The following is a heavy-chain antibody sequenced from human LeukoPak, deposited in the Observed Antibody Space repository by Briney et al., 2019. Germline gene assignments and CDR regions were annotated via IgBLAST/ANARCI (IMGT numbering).Heavy chain of an antibody. Sequence: ASVKVSCKASGYTFTGYYMHWVRQAPGQGLEWMGWINPNSGGTNYAQKFQGRVTMTRDTSISTAYMELSRLRSDDTAVYYCARDRLSSTTHYSNYTGFDPWGQGTLVTVSS. J-gene: IGHJ5*02. D-gene: IGHD4-11*01. CDR2: INPNSGGT. V-gene: IGHV1-2*02. CDR3: ARDRLSSTTHYSNYTGFDP. CDR1: GYTFTGYY.